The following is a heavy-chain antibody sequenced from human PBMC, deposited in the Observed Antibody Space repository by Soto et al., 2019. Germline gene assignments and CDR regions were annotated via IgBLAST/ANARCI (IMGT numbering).Heavy chain of an antibody. Sequence: ASETLSLTCTVSGGSIRSSGYYWNWIRQYPGKGLEWIGYLYYRGNTHYNASLKSRVTISVDTSRNQFSLKLSSVTAADTAVYYCARDVAAGGVYYYAMDVWGQGTTVTVSS. V-gene: IGHV4-31*03. J-gene: IGHJ6*02. CDR2: LYYRGNT. CDR3: ARDVAAGGVYYYAMDV. CDR1: GGSIRSSGYY. D-gene: IGHD6-13*01.